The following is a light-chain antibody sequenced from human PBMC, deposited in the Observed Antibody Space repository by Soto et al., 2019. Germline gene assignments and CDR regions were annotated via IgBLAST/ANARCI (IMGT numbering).Light chain of an antibody. CDR3: QQRHTWPTT. Sequence: EIVLTQSPATLSLSPGERATLSCRASQFINTYVAWYQHRPGQGPRLLIYEASKRATGIPARFSGSGSGTDFILTISSLEPEDFGIYYCQQRHTWPTTFGGGAKVEI. CDR2: EAS. J-gene: IGKJ4*01. V-gene: IGKV3-11*01. CDR1: QFINTY.